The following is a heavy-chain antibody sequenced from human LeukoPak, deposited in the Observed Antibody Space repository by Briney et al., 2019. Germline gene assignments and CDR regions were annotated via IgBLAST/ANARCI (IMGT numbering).Heavy chain of an antibody. CDR3: ARMGSGGPRSYYYYGMDV. D-gene: IGHD3-16*01. Sequence: ASVKVSCKASGYTFTSYDINWVRQATGQGLEWMGWMNPNSGNTGYAQKFQGRVTMTRNTSISTAYMELGSLRSEDTAVYYCARMGSGGPRSYYYYGMDVWGQGTTVTVSS. J-gene: IGHJ6*02. V-gene: IGHV1-8*01. CDR2: MNPNSGNT. CDR1: GYTFTSYD.